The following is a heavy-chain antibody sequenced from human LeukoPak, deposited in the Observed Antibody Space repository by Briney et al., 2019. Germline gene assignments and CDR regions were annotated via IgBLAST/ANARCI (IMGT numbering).Heavy chain of an antibody. CDR1: GFTFGPYT. CDR2: ISSSSDTI. CDR3: ARVITGTWVAYYYYMDV. J-gene: IGHJ6*03. D-gene: IGHD1-7*01. V-gene: IGHV3-48*04. Sequence: GGSLRLSCAASGFTFGPYTMNWVRQAPGKGLEWVSYISSSSDTIYYADSVKGRFTISRDNAKNSLYLQMNSLRAEDTAVYYCARVITGTWVAYYYYMDVWGKGTTVTVSS.